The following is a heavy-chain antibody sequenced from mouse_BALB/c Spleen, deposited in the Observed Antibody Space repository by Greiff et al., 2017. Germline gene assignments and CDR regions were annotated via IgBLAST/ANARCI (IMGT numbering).Heavy chain of an antibody. D-gene: IGHD2-1*01. CDR3: ARNYGNSYWYFDV. J-gene: IGHJ1*01. Sequence: VQLKESGPSLVKPSQTLSLTCSVTGDSITSGYWNWIRKFPGNKLEYMGYISYSGSTYYNPSLKSRISITRDTSKNQYYLQLNSVTTEDTATYYCARNYGNSYWYFDVWGAGTTVTVSS. CDR1: GDSITSGY. V-gene: IGHV3-8*02. CDR2: ISYSGST.